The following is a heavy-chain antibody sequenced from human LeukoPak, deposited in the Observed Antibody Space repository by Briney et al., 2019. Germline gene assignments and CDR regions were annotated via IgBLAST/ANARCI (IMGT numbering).Heavy chain of an antibody. D-gene: IGHD6-13*01. CDR2: ISYDGSNT. V-gene: IGHV3-30*18. J-gene: IGHJ4*02. Sequence: PGGSLRLSCAASGFTFRAYGMHWVRQAPGKGLEWLAIISYDGSNTYYTDSVKGRFTISTNNSTNTMYLQMDRLRAQDTAVYYCAKEGDISSSWYLSNYFDYWGQGTLVTVSS. CDR1: GFTFRAYG. CDR3: AKEGDISSSWYLSNYFDY.